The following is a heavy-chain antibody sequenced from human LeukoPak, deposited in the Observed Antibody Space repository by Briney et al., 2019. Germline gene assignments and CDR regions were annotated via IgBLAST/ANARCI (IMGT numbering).Heavy chain of an antibody. V-gene: IGHV1-69*04. CDR3: ARRVGSGWPVQH. CDR2: IIPILGIA. CDR1: GGTFSSYA. J-gene: IGHJ1*01. D-gene: IGHD6-19*01. Sequence: SVKVSCKASGGTFSSYAISWVRQAPGQGLEWMGRIIPILGIANYAQKFQGRVTITADKSTSTAYMELSSLRSEDTAVYYCARRVGSGWPVQHWGQGTLVTVSS.